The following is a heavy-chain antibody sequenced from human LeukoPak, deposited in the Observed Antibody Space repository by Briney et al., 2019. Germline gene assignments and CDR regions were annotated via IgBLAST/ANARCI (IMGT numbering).Heavy chain of an antibody. D-gene: IGHD4-17*01. CDR2: INTDGSST. CDR3: ARDYGDYRSYYFDY. J-gene: IGHJ4*02. V-gene: IGHV3-74*01. CDR1: GFTFSSYW. Sequence: GGSLRLSCAASGFTFSSYWMHWVRHAPGKGLVWVSRINTDGSSTSYADSVKGRFTISRDNAKNTLYLQMNSLRAEDTAVYYCARDYGDYRSYYFDYWGQGTLVTVSS.